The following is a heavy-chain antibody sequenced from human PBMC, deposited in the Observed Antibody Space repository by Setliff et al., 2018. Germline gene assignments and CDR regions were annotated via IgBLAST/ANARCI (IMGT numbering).Heavy chain of an antibody. J-gene: IGHJ5*02. V-gene: IGHV4-38-2*01. CDR1: GYSISSGYN. CDR3: ARTSGSGSSLLPNFSDP. D-gene: IGHD3-10*01. Sequence: SETLSLTCAVSGYSISSGYNWGWIRQPPGKGLEWIGIIYHSGSTYYNPSLKSRVTISVDTSKNQFSLKLSSVTAADTAVYYCARTSGSGSSLLPNFSDPWGQGTLVTVSS. CDR2: IYHSGST.